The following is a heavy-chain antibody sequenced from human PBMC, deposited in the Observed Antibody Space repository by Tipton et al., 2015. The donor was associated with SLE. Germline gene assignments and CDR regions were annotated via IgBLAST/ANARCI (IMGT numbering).Heavy chain of an antibody. CDR3: AGGTGACFDH. J-gene: IGHJ4*02. Sequence: SLRLSCAASGFTYSGYAMHWVCQAPGKGLEWVAFIRADGSTKDYADSVKGRFTISRDNSKNTLYLQMNRLRVEDTAVYYCAGGTGACFDHWGQGTLVTVSS. D-gene: IGHD3-16*01. CDR2: IRADGSTK. V-gene: IGHV3-30*02. CDR1: GFTYSGYA.